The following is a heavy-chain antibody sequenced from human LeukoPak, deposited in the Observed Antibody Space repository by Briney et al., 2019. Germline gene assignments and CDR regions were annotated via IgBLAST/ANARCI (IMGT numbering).Heavy chain of an antibody. D-gene: IGHD3-16*02. CDR2: IIPIFGTA. V-gene: IGHV1-69*13. J-gene: IGHJ3*02. Sequence: ASMKVSCKASGGTFSSYAISWVRQAPGQGLEWMGGIIPIFGTANYAQKFQGRVTVTADESTSTAYMELSSLRSEDTAVYYCARDRVTITFGGVIVKRSDAFDIWGQGTMVTVSS. CDR1: GGTFSSYA. CDR3: ARDRVTITFGGVIVKRSDAFDI.